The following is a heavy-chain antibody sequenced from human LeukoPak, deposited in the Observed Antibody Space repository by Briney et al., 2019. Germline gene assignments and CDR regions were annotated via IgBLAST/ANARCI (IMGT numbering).Heavy chain of an antibody. CDR2: ISGSGGST. CDR1: GFTFSSYA. Sequence: GGSLRLSCAASGFTFSSYAMSWVRQAPGKGLEWVSAISGSGGSTYYADSVKGRFTISRDNSKNTLYLQMRSLRAEDTAVYYCVNNYGSGSRYFDYWGQGTLVTVSS. D-gene: IGHD3-10*01. J-gene: IGHJ4*02. CDR3: VNNYGSGSRYFDY. V-gene: IGHV3-23*01.